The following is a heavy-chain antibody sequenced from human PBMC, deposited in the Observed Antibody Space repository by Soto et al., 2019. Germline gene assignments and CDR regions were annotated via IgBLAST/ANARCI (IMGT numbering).Heavy chain of an antibody. J-gene: IGHJ4*02. D-gene: IGHD5-18*01. V-gene: IGHV1-69*06. CDR1: GGTFSSYA. CDR3: STLGGTDMVKIDY. CDR2: IIAIFGTA. Sequence: QVQLVQSGAEVKKPGSSVKFSCKASGGTFSSYALSWVRQAPGQGREWLGGIIAIFGTANYAQKFQGRVTITADKSTSTAYMELSSLRSEDTAVYYFSTLGGTDMVKIDYWGQGTLVTVSS.